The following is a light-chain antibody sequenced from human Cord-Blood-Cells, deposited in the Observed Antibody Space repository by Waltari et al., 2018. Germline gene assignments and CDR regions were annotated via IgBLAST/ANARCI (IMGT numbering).Light chain of an antibody. Sequence: QSALTQPASVSGSPGQSFTISCTGTSSDVGRDNLVSWYQQHPGKAHKLMIYEGSKRPSGVSNRFSGSKYGNTASLTISGLQAEDEADYYCCSYAGSSTWVFGGGTKLTVL. V-gene: IGLV2-23*01. CDR2: EGS. J-gene: IGLJ3*02. CDR1: SSDVGRDNL. CDR3: CSYAGSSTWV.